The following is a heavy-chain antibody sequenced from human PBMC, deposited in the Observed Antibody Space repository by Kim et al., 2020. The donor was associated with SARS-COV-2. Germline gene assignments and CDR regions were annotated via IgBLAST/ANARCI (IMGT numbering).Heavy chain of an antibody. Sequence: SETLSLTCTVSGGSMRHYYWNWIRQTPGKRLEWIGYVFHGAGSNYNPSLQNRVTIAVDTSTNTFSLRVTSVTAADTAAYFCATAREGYNQDFDYWCQGIL. V-gene: IGHV4-4*08. CDR3: ATAREGYNQDFDY. CDR1: GGSMRHYY. CDR2: VFHGAGS. J-gene: IGHJ4*02. D-gene: IGHD5-12*01.